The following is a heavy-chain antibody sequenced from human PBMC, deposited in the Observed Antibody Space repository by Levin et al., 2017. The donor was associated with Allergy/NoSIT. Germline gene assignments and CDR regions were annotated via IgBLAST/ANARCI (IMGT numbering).Heavy chain of an antibody. CDR2: IIPIFGTA. J-gene: IGHJ4*02. D-gene: IGHD3-10*01. Sequence: SVKVSCKASGGTFSSYAISWVRQAPGQGLEWMGGIIPIFGTANYAQKFQGRVTITADESTSTAYMELSSLRSEDTAVYYCARAREAMVRGVEFDYWGQGTLVTVSS. CDR3: ARAREAMVRGVEFDY. V-gene: IGHV1-69*13. CDR1: GGTFSSYA.